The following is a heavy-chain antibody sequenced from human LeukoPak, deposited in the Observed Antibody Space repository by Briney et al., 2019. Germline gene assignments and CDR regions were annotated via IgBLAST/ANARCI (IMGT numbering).Heavy chain of an antibody. D-gene: IGHD2-15*01. CDR1: GFTFSSYE. CDR3: ARGVVVVAANDY. J-gene: IGHJ4*02. Sequence: GGSLRLSCAASGFTFSSYEMNWVRQAPGKGLEWVSYISSSGSTIYYADSVRGRFTISRDNAKNSLYLQTNSLRAEDTAVYYCARGVVVVAANDYWGQGTLVTVSS. V-gene: IGHV3-48*03. CDR2: ISSSGSTI.